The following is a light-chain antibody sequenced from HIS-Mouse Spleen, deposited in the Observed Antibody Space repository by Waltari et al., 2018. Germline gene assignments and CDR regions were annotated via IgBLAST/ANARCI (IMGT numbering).Light chain of an antibody. CDR2: AAS. CDR1: QSISSY. CDR3: QQSYSTPRT. J-gene: IGKJ1*01. Sequence: DIQMTQSPSSLSASLEDRVTITCRASQSISSYLNWYQKKPGKAPKLLNYAASSLQSGVPSRFSGSGSGTDFPITISSLSHDDFVTYYCQQSYSTPRTFGQGTKVEIK. V-gene: IGKV1-39*01.